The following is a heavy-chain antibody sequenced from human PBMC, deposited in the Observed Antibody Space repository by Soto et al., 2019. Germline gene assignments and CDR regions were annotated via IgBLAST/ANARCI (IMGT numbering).Heavy chain of an antibody. V-gene: IGHV3-30-3*01. D-gene: IGHD2-15*01. CDR3: ARVSALRAFDP. CDR1: GFIFSGYA. Sequence: QVQLVESGGGVVQPGRSLGLSCAASGFIFSGYARHWFRQAPGKGLEWVALISYDGSNKYYADSVKGRFTISRDNSKNTLYLQMNSLRAEDTAVYYCARVSALRAFDPWGQGTLVTVSS. J-gene: IGHJ5*02. CDR2: ISYDGSNK.